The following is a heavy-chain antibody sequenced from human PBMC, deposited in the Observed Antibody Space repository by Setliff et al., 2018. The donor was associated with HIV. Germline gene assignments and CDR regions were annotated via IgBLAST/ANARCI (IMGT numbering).Heavy chain of an antibody. V-gene: IGHV4-34*01. CDR3: ARGSSSGWSRRYFFEY. Sequence: PSETLSLTCAVYGASFNDYYWNWVRQPPGKGLEWIGEISQSGSAIYHPSLKSRVSMSVDTSKNQFSLNLKSVTAADTAIYYCARGSSSGWSRRYFFEYWGQGTLVTVSS. CDR1: GASFNDYY. D-gene: IGHD6-19*01. J-gene: IGHJ4*02. CDR2: ISQSGSA.